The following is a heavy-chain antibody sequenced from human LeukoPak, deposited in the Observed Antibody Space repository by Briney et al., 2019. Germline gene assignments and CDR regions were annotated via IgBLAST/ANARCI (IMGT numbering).Heavy chain of an antibody. Sequence: ASVKVSCKAPGYTFTSYAMHWVRQAPGQRLEWMGWINAGNGNTKYSQKFQGRVTITRDTSASTAYMELSSLRSEDTAVYYCARDGDSSGWDYFDYWGQGTLVTVSS. D-gene: IGHD6-19*01. V-gene: IGHV1-3*01. CDR1: GYTFTSYA. CDR2: INAGNGNT. J-gene: IGHJ4*02. CDR3: ARDGDSSGWDYFDY.